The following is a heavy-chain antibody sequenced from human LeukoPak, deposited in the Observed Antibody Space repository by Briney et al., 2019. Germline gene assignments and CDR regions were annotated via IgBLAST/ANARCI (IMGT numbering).Heavy chain of an antibody. Sequence: PGGSLRLSCAASGFTFRSYEMNWVRQAPGKGLEWVSYISSSGSTRYYADSVKGRFTISRDNSKNTLYLQMNSLRAEDTAVYFCATGERMVRGDGVDYWGQGTLVTVSS. CDR2: ISSSGSTR. D-gene: IGHD3-10*01. V-gene: IGHV3-48*03. CDR3: ATGERMVRGDGVDY. CDR1: GFTFRSYE. J-gene: IGHJ4*02.